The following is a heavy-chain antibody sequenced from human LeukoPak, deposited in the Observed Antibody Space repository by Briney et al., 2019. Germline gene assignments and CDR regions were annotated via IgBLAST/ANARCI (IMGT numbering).Heavy chain of an antibody. Sequence: SETLSLTCTVSGASISSYYYSWIRQTPGKGLEWIGYIYHSGSTNYNPSLKGRVTISIDTSKNQFSLKLSSVTAADTAGYYCARATVTMYYFDYWGQGTLVTVSS. V-gene: IGHV4-59*08. D-gene: IGHD4-17*01. CDR3: ARATVTMYYFDY. J-gene: IGHJ4*02. CDR1: GASISSYY. CDR2: IYHSGST.